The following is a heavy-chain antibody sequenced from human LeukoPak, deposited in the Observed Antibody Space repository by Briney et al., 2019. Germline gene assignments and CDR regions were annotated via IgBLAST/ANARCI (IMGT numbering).Heavy chain of an antibody. V-gene: IGHV4-4*02. CDR1: GGSISSSNW. D-gene: IGHD6-13*01. CDR2: IYHSGST. J-gene: IGHJ5*02. Sequence: SETLSLTCAVSGGSISSSNWWSWVRQPPGKGLEWIGEIYHSGSTNYNPSLKSRVTISVDTSKNQFSLKLSSVTAADTAVYYCARRGYSSSWYSKGWFDPWGQGTLVTVSS. CDR3: ARRGYSSSWYSKGWFDP.